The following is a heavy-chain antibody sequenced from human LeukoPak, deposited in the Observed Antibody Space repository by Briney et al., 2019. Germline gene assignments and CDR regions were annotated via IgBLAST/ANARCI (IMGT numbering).Heavy chain of an antibody. J-gene: IGHJ3*02. CDR1: GGSISSSSYY. CDR2: IYYSGST. CDR3: ARNAFDI. Sequence: SETLSLTCTVSGGSISSSSYYWGWIRQPPGKGLEWIGSIYYSGSTYYNPSLKSRVTISVDTSKNQFSLKLSSVTAADTAVYYCARNAFDIWGQGTMVTVSS. V-gene: IGHV4-39*07.